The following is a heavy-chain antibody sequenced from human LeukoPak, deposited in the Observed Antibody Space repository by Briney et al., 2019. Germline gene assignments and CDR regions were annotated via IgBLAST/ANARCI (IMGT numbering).Heavy chain of an antibody. CDR3: ARGLSESRGAFDI. CDR1: GFTFSSYG. J-gene: IGHJ3*02. V-gene: IGHV3-30*02. D-gene: IGHD3-16*01. CDR2: IRYDGSNK. Sequence: GGSLRLSCAASGFTFSSYGMHWVRQAPGKGLEWVAFIRYDGSNKYYADSVKGRFTISRDNSKNTLYLQMNSLRAEDTAVYYCARGLSESRGAFDIWGQGTMVTVSS.